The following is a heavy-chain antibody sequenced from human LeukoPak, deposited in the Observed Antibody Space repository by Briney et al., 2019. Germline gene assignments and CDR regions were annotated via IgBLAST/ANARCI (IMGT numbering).Heavy chain of an antibody. V-gene: IGHV3-23*01. CDR3: ARPVAGTYAPLDY. J-gene: IGHJ4*02. CDR2: IDYSGGDT. D-gene: IGHD6-19*01. CDR1: GFTLSSYE. Sequence: GGSLRLSCTASGFTLSSYEMSWIRQAPGKGLEWVSSIDYSGGDTHYADSVQGRFTISRDNAKNTLYLQMNSLRVEDTGVYYCARPVAGTYAPLDYWGQGTLVTVSS.